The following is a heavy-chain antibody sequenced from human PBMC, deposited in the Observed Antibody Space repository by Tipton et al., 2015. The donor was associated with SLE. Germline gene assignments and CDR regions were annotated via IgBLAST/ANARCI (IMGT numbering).Heavy chain of an antibody. Sequence: TLSLTCTVSGVSISSASYYWNWIRQPAGKGLEWIGRAYTTGSPYYNPSLESRVAISMDTSKNQFSLKLTAVTAADTAVYYCARTLDALDIWGQGTVLTVSS. CDR2: AYTTGSP. V-gene: IGHV4-61*02. CDR3: ARTLDALDI. CDR1: GVSISSASYY. J-gene: IGHJ3*02.